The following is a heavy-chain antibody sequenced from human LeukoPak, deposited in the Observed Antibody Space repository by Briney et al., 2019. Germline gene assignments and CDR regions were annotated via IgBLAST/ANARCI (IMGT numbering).Heavy chain of an antibody. V-gene: IGHV1-69*13. D-gene: IGHD2-15*01. Sequence: ASVKVSCKASGGTFSSYAISWVRQAPGQGLEWMGGIIPIFGTANYAQKFQGRVTITADESTSTAYMELSSLRSEDTAVYYCARDRRPHCSGGSCYETHWGQGTLVTVSS. CDR1: GGTFSSYA. CDR2: IIPIFGTA. J-gene: IGHJ4*02. CDR3: ARDRRPHCSGGSCYETH.